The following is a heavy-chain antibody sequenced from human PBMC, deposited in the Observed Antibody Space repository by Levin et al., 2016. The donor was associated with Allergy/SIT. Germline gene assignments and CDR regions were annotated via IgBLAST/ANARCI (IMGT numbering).Heavy chain of an antibody. CDR3: ARWGFGAYHGTVDY. J-gene: IGHJ4*02. D-gene: IGHD1-1*01. Sequence: ASVKVSCKASGYAFTGYYMHWVRQVPGQGLEWMGWIDPNSGGTNYAQKFQGRVTMTRDTSISTAYMELTSLRSDDTAVYYCARWGFGAYHGTVDYWGKGTHVTVSS. CDR2: IDPNSGGT. CDR1: GYAFTGYY. V-gene: IGHV1-2*02.